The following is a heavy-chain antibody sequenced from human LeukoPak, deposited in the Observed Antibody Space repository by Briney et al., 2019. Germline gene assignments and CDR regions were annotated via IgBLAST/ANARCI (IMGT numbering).Heavy chain of an antibody. V-gene: IGHV1-2*02. J-gene: IGHJ4*02. CDR1: GYTFTGDY. Sequence: ASVKVSCKASGYTFTGDYMHWVRQAPGQGLEWMGWINPNSGGTNYAQKSQGRVTMTRDTSISTAYMELSRLRSDDTAVYYCARGLRYSSSWELDYWGQGTLVTVSS. D-gene: IGHD6-13*01. CDR3: ARGLRYSSSWELDY. CDR2: INPNSGGT.